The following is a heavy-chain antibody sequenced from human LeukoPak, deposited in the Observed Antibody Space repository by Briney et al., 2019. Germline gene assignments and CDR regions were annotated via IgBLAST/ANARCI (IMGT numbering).Heavy chain of an antibody. CDR2: MSGSYGST. CDR1: GFTFSSYA. D-gene: IGHD4-17*01. J-gene: IGHJ3*02. Sequence: GGSLRLSCAVSGFTFSSYAMNWVRHAPGRGLVWVSDMSGSYGSTYCAHSVKGRFTMTRDNSKNTLYLQMNSRRAEDTTVYYCAKERGHGFRGAFDSWGEGGMVSVCS. CDR3: AKERGHGFRGAFDS. V-gene: IGHV3-23*01.